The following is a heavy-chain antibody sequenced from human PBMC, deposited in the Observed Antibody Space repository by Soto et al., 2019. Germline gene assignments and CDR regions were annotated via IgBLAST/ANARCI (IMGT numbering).Heavy chain of an antibody. CDR1: GGSITSSSYY. CDR2: IYYSGST. Sequence: PSETLSLTCTVSGGSITSSSYYWGWIRQPPGKGLLWIGKIYYSGSTYYNPSLKSRVTISVDTSKSQFSLKLSSVTAADTAVYYCARDPGIAVAGTREIYFDYWGQGTLVTVSS. D-gene: IGHD6-19*01. J-gene: IGHJ4*02. V-gene: IGHV4-39*07. CDR3: ARDPGIAVAGTREIYFDY.